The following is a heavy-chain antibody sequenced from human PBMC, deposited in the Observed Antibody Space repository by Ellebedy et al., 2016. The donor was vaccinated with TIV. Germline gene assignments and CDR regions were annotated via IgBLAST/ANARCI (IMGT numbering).Heavy chain of an antibody. CDR1: GFTYSSFD. CDR2: VDTAGYT. D-gene: IGHD6-19*01. J-gene: IGHJ2*01. V-gene: IGHV3-13*01. Sequence: GGSLRLXXPPSGFTYSSFDMHWVRQPAGKSLEWVSGVDTAGYTSYAAAVKGRCTISRESARNSVYLQMDSLRAGDSAVYQCAREIGVVGTWYFDLWGRGTLVTVSS. CDR3: AREIGVVGTWYFDL.